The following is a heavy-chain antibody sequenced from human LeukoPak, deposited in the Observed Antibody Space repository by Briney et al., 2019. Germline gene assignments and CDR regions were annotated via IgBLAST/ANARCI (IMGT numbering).Heavy chain of an antibody. D-gene: IGHD3-22*01. CDR2: INPNSGGT. V-gene: IGHV1-2*02. CDR1: GYTFTGYY. Sequence: ASVKVSCKASGYTFTGYYMHWVRQAPGQGLEWMGWINPNSGGTNYAQKFQGRVTMTRDTSISTAYMELSRLRSDDTAVYYCAKDQDYYDSSGYFTDAFDIWGQGTMVTVSS. J-gene: IGHJ3*02. CDR3: AKDQDYYDSSGYFTDAFDI.